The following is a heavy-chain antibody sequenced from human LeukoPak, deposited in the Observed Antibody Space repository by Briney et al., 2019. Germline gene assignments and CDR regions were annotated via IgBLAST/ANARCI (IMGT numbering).Heavy chain of an antibody. Sequence: GGSLRLSCAASGITFSSYSMNWVRQAPGKGLEWVSSISSSSSYIYYADSVKGRFTISRDNAKNSLYLQMNSLRAEDTAVYYCARVAYSYGSHLDYWGQGTLVTVSS. V-gene: IGHV3-21*01. CDR2: ISSSSSYI. D-gene: IGHD5-18*01. CDR3: ARVAYSYGSHLDY. CDR1: GITFSSYS. J-gene: IGHJ4*02.